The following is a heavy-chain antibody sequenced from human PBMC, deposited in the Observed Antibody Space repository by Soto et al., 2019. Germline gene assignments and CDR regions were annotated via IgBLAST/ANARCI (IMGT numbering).Heavy chain of an antibody. CDR3: ARKNSYYDSRNAGWFDL. CDR2: INQDGSEE. D-gene: IGHD3-22*01. V-gene: IGHV3-7*05. J-gene: IGHJ5*02. Sequence: EVQLVESGGGLVQPGGSLRLSCTASGFIFTNYWMSWVRQAPGKGLEWLATINQDGSEEYYVDSVKGRCTISRDNAKNYLYLQFSSLRVEDTAVYHCARKNSYYDSRNAGWFDLWGPGALVTVSS. CDR1: GFIFTNYW.